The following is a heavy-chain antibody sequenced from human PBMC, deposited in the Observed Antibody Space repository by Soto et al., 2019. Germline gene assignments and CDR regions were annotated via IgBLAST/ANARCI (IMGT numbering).Heavy chain of an antibody. CDR1: GFTFSSYS. D-gene: IGHD6-13*01. Sequence: PGGSLRLSCAASGFTFSSYSMNWVRQAPGKGLEWVSSISSSSSYIYYADSVKGRFTISRDNAKNSLYLQMNSLRAEDTAVYYCARDRAAAGSYYYYGMDVWGQGTMVTVSS. V-gene: IGHV3-21*01. CDR3: ARDRAAAGSYYYYGMDV. CDR2: ISSSSSYI. J-gene: IGHJ6*02.